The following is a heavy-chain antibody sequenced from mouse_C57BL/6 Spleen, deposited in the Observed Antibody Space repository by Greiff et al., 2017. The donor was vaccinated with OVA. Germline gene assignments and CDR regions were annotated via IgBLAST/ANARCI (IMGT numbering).Heavy chain of an antibody. CDR3: ARWGTTVFRYFDV. J-gene: IGHJ1*03. CDR1: GYTFTSYW. V-gene: IGHV1-50*01. D-gene: IGHD1-1*01. CDR2: IDPSDSYT. Sequence: VQLQQPGAELVKPGASVKLSCKASGYTFTSYWMQWVKQRPGQGLEWIGEIDPSDSYTNYNQKFKGKATLTVDTSSSSAYMQLSSLTSEDSAVYYCARWGTTVFRYFDVWGKGTTVTVSS.